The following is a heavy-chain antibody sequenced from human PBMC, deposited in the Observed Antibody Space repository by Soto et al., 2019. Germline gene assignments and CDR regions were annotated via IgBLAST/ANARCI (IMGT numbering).Heavy chain of an antibody. CDR1: GYPFPGYY. V-gene: IGHV1-2*02. D-gene: IGHD3-22*01. Sequence: ASVKVSCKASGYPFPGYYMHWVRQAPGQGLEWMGWINPNSGGTNYAQKFQGRVTMTRDTSISTAYMELSRLRSDGTAVYYCARGYYYDSSGYYDRLDYFDYWGQGTLVTVSS. CDR2: INPNSGGT. J-gene: IGHJ4*02. CDR3: ARGYYYDSSGYYDRLDYFDY.